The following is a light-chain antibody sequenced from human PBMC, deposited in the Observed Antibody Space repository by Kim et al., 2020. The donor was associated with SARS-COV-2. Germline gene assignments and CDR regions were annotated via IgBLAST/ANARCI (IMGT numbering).Light chain of an antibody. CDR3: SSYTSSSSCV. Sequence: GKSMTISCNGTSGDVGGYNDVSWYQQSPDKDPRLLIYGVSDRPSGVSNRFSGSMSGNTASLTISGLQAEDEADYSCSSYTSSSSCVFGTGTKVTVL. J-gene: IGLJ1*01. CDR2: GVS. CDR1: SGDVGGYND. V-gene: IGLV2-14*03.